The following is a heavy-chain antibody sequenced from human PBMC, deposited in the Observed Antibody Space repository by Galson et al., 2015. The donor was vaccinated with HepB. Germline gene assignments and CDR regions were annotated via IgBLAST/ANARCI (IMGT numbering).Heavy chain of an antibody. D-gene: IGHD2-8*02. CDR3: TTDVYYSTYWSWLDP. J-gene: IGHJ5*02. Sequence: SLRLSCAASGFPFNNAWMTWVRQAPGMGREWVGRIKSKTDGEKTDYAAPVKSRFTISRDDSKNRLYLQMNSLKTEDTAVYYCTTDVYYSTYWSWLDPWGQGTLVTVSS. CDR1: GFPFNNAW. V-gene: IGHV3-15*01. CDR2: IKSKTDGEKT.